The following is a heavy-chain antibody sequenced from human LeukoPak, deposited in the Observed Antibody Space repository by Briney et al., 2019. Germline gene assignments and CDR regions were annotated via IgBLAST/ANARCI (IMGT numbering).Heavy chain of an antibody. D-gene: IGHD1-1*01. V-gene: IGHV3-53*01. CDR3: ARLEKNSYYYMDV. CDR1: GVTVSSNY. CDR2: FYASGSI. J-gene: IGHJ6*03. Sequence: GGSLRLSCAVSGVTVSSNYMGWVRQAPGKGLEWVSVFYASGSIYYADCVKGRFTISRDNSENTVFLQTNTLRAEDTAVYYCARLEKNSYYYMDVWGKGTTVTVSS.